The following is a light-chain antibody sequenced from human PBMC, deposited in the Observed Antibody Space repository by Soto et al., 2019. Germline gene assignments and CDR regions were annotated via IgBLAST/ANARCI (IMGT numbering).Light chain of an antibody. J-gene: IGLJ2*01. CDR1: SSAVGGYNY. CDR3: SSYAGSTVV. CDR2: EVS. V-gene: IGLV2-8*01. Sequence: QSALTQPPSASGSPGQSVTISCTGTSSAVGGYNYVSWYQQHPGKAPKLMIYEVSKRPSGVPDRFSGSKSGNTASLTVSGLQAEDEADYYCSSYAGSTVVFGGGTKLTVL.